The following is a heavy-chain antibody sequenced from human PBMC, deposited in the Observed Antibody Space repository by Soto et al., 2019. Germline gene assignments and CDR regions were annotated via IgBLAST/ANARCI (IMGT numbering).Heavy chain of an antibody. CDR3: ARKPPGLGDYPAMYYFDY. V-gene: IGHV4-34*01. CDR1: GGSFSGYY. J-gene: IGHJ4*02. Sequence: SETLSLTCAVYGGSFSGYYWSWIRQPPGKGLEWIGEINHSGSTNYNPPLKSRVTISVDTSKNQFSLKLSSVTAADTAVYYCARKPPGLGDYPAMYYFDYWGQGTLVTVSS. D-gene: IGHD4-17*01. CDR2: INHSGST.